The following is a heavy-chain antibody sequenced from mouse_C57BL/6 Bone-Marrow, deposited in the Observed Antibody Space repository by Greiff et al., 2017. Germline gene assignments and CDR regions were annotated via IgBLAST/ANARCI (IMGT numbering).Heavy chain of an antibody. J-gene: IGHJ3*01. V-gene: IGHV5-6*02. D-gene: IGHD1-1*01. CDR1: GFTFSSYG. CDR3: ARRSYYGSSYVGFAY. Sequence: EVKLMESGGDLVKPGGSLKLSCAASGFTFSSYGMSWVRQTPDKRLEWVATISSGGSYTYYPDSVKGRFTISRDNAKNTLYLQMSSLKSEDTAMYYCARRSYYGSSYVGFAYWGQGTLVTVSA. CDR2: ISSGGSYT.